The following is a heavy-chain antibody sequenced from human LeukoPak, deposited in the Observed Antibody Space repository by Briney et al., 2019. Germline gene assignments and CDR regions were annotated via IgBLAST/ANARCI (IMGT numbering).Heavy chain of an antibody. CDR3: ARLPAYCSSTSCYYDY. D-gene: IGHD2-2*01. CDR2: ISSASGSI. Sequence: GGSLRLSCAASGFTFSSYSMNWVRQAPGKGLEWVSYISSASGSIYYADSVKGRFTISRDNAKNSLFLQMNSLRAEDTAVYYCARLPAYCSSTSCYYDYWGQGILVTVSS. CDR1: GFTFSSYS. V-gene: IGHV3-48*04. J-gene: IGHJ4*02.